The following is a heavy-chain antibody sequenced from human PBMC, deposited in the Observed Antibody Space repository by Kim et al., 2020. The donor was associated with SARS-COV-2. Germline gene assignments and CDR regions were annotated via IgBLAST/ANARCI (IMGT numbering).Heavy chain of an antibody. CDR3: ARRGGHGVYYFDY. Sequence: SETLSLTCTVSGYSISSGYYWGWIRQPPGKGLEWIGSIYHSGSTYYNPSLKSRVTISVDTSKNQFSLKLSSVTAADTAVYYCARRGGHGVYYFDYWGQGTLVTVSS. V-gene: IGHV4-38-2*02. CDR2: IYHSGST. CDR1: GYSISSGYY. D-gene: IGHD2-15*01. J-gene: IGHJ4*02.